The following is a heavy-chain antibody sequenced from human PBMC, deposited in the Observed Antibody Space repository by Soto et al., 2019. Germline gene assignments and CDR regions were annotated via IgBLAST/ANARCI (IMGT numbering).Heavy chain of an antibody. V-gene: IGHV3-73*02. CDR1: GFTFSGSA. J-gene: IGHJ4*02. CDR3: ARGVYDLWNGHRKGLAY. CDR2: IRSKANNYAT. Sequence: EVQLVESGGGLVQPGGSLKLSCAASGFTFSGSAMDWVRQASGKGLEWVGRIRSKANNYATTYVVSVKGRFTISRDDSRNTAYLQMNSLKTEDTAVYYCARGVYDLWNGHRKGLAYWGQGTVVTVSS. D-gene: IGHD3-3*01.